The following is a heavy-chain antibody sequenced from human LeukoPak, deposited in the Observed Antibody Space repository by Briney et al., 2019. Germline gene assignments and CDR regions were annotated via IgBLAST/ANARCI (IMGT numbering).Heavy chain of an antibody. CDR3: ARGAFPSIAVAYY. CDR1: VGSFSGYY. Sequence: SETLSLTCAVYVGSFSGYYWSWIRQPPGKRLEWIGEINHSGSTNYNPSLKSRVTISVDTSKNQFSLKLSSVTAADTAVYYCARGAFPSIAVAYYWGQGTLVTVSS. V-gene: IGHV4-34*01. J-gene: IGHJ4*02. CDR2: INHSGST. D-gene: IGHD6-19*01.